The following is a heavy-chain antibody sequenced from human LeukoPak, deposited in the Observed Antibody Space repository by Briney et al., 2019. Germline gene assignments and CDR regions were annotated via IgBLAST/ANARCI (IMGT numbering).Heavy chain of an antibody. Sequence: ASVTVSCTASGYTFTSYGISWVRQAPGQGLEWMGWISAYNGNTNYAQKLQGRVTMTTDTSTSTAYMELRSLRSDDTAVYYCARAFLPAAWYYFDYWGQGTLVTVSS. V-gene: IGHV1-18*01. CDR3: ARAFLPAAWYYFDY. D-gene: IGHD2-2*01. CDR2: ISAYNGNT. CDR1: GYTFTSYG. J-gene: IGHJ4*02.